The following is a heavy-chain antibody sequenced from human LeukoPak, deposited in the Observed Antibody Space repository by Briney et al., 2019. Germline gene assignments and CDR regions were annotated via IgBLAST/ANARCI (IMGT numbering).Heavy chain of an antibody. CDR1: GYSISSGYY. D-gene: IGHD2-2*01. V-gene: IGHV4-38-2*02. Sequence: SETLSLTCTVSGYSISSGYYWGWIRQPPGKGLEWIGSIYHSGSTYYNPSLKSRVTISVDTSKNQFSLKLSSVTAADTAVYYCARDLADIVVVPAADGAFDIWGQGTMVTVSS. CDR3: ARDLADIVVVPAADGAFDI. J-gene: IGHJ3*02. CDR2: IYHSGST.